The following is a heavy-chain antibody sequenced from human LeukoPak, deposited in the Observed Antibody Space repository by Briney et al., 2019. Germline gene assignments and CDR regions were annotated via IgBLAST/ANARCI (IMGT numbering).Heavy chain of an antibody. J-gene: IGHJ5*02. V-gene: IGHV1-46*01. D-gene: IGHD5-12*01. Sequence: ASVKVSCKASGYTFTRYFMDWVRQAPGQGLEWMGIIYPSGGSTTYAQKFQGRVTMTRDTSTSTVYMELSSLRSEDTAVYYCARDHSGYSGYVLHYNWFDPWGQGTLVTVSS. CDR3: ARDHSGYSGYVLHYNWFDP. CDR2: IYPSGGST. CDR1: GYTFTRYF.